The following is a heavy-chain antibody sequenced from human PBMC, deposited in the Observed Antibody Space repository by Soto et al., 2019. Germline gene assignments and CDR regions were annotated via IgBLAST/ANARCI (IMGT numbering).Heavy chain of an antibody. CDR3: ARGHYYYDSSGYYYGAFDI. J-gene: IGHJ3*02. Sequence: SVKVSCKASGGTFSSYAISWVRQAPGQGLEWMGGIIPIFGTANYAQKFQGRVTITADKSTSTAYMELSSLRSEDTAVYYCARGHYYYDSSGYYYGAFDIWGQGTMVTVSS. V-gene: IGHV1-69*06. CDR2: IIPIFGTA. D-gene: IGHD3-22*01. CDR1: GGTFSSYA.